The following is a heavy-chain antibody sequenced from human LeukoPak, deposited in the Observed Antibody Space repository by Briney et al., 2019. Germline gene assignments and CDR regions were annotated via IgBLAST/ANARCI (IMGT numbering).Heavy chain of an antibody. D-gene: IGHD6-19*01. Sequence: GGSLRLSCAASGFTFSSYGMHWVRQAPGKGLEWVSTISGSGDNTYYADSVKGRFTISRDNSKNTLYLQMNSLRAEDTAVYYCARDKYNSGWGYFDYWGQGTLVTVSS. CDR3: ARDKYNSGWGYFDY. CDR2: ISGSGDNT. V-gene: IGHV3-23*01. J-gene: IGHJ4*02. CDR1: GFTFSSYG.